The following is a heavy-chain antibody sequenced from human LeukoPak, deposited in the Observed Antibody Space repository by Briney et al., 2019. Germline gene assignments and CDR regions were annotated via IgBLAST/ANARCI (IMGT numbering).Heavy chain of an antibody. D-gene: IGHD1-26*01. CDR3: SRVGALVGAILGYFDY. CDR2: IRSKAYGGTT. CDR1: GFTFGDYA. V-gene: IGHV3-49*04. J-gene: IGHJ4*02. Sequence: GRSLRLSCTASGFTFGDYAMSWVRQAPGKGLEWVGFIRSKAYGGTTEYAASVKGRFTISRDDSKSIAYLQMNSLKTEDTAVYYCSRVGALVGAILGYFDYWGQGTLVTVSS.